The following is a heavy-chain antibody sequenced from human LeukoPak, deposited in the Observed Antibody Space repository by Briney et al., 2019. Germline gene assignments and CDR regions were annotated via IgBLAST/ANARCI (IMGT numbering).Heavy chain of an antibody. CDR1: GYSFTSYW. J-gene: IGHJ4*02. Sequence: GKSLKISCKGSGYSFTSYWIGWVRQMPGKGLEWMGIIYPGDSDTRYSPSFQGQVTIPADKSISTAYLQWSSLKASDTAMYYCARGVLTGYYNVYYFDYWGQGTLVTVSS. CDR2: IYPGDSDT. D-gene: IGHD3-9*01. V-gene: IGHV5-51*01. CDR3: ARGVLTGYYNVYYFDY.